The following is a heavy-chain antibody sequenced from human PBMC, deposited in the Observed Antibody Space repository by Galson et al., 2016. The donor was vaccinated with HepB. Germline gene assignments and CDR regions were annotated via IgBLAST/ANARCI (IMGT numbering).Heavy chain of an antibody. CDR1: GFTFSTYA. Sequence: SLRLSCAASGFTFSTYAMSWVRQAPGRGLEWVSAISETGYSAYYADSVRGRFTISRDNSKDTLFLLMNSLRAEDTAVYYCATRKVGGYGTRRTRGGYYFDNWGQGTLITVSS. V-gene: IGHV3-23*01. CDR2: ISETGYSA. D-gene: IGHD1-7*01. J-gene: IGHJ4*02. CDR3: ATRKVGGYGTRRTRGGYYFDN.